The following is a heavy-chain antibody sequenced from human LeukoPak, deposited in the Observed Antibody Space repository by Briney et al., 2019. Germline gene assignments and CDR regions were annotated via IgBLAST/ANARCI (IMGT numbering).Heavy chain of an antibody. CDR2: IYHDGST. CDR1: GGSISGYF. CDR3: ARAPMAPRGYYYYYMDV. Sequence: SETLSLTCTVSGGSISGYFWNWIRQSPGKGLEWIGYIYHDGSTSYNPSLKSRVTMSVDTSKNQFSLKLSSVTAADTAVYYCARAPMAPRGYYYYYMDVWGKGTTVTVSS. D-gene: IGHD3-10*01. V-gene: IGHV4-59*08. J-gene: IGHJ6*03.